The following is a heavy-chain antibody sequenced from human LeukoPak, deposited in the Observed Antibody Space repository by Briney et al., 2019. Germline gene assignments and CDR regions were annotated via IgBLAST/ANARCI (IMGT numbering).Heavy chain of an antibody. CDR1: GYTFTSYD. Sequence: ASVKVSCKASGYTFTSYDINWVRQATGQGLEWMGWMNPNSGNTGYAQKFQGRVTITTDESTSTAYMELSSLRSEDTAVYYRAARERHGTTAGDYWGQGTLVTVSS. D-gene: IGHD4-17*01. CDR3: AARERHGTTAGDY. CDR2: MNPNSGNT. V-gene: IGHV1-8*01. J-gene: IGHJ4*02.